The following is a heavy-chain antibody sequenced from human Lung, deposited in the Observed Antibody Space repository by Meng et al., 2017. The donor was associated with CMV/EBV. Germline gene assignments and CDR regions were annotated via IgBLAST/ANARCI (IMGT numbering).Heavy chain of an antibody. J-gene: IGHJ6*02. CDR1: GFTFRDHY. Sequence: SCAASGFTFRDHYMSWIRQAPGKGLEWISYISVSSTVMYYADSVKGRFTISRDDAMSSLYLQMDSLRAEDSALYYCARGRGRGRGIISTGMDVWXQGNXVTVSS. CDR2: ISVSSTVM. CDR3: ARGRGRGRGIISTGMDV. V-gene: IGHV3-11*01. D-gene: IGHD3-10*01.